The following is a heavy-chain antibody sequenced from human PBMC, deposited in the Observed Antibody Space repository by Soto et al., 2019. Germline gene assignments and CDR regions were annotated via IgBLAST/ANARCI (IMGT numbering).Heavy chain of an antibody. V-gene: IGHV3-23*01. CDR2: ISGSGGST. Sequence: GGSLRLSCSASGFTFRRYAMSWVRQAPGKGPEWVSVISGSGGSTYYADSVKGRFTISRDNSKNTLYLQMNSLRGEDTAVYYCAKRATGTYFDYWGQGTLVTVSS. D-gene: IGHD1-1*01. CDR1: GFTFRRYA. CDR3: AKRATGTYFDY. J-gene: IGHJ4*02.